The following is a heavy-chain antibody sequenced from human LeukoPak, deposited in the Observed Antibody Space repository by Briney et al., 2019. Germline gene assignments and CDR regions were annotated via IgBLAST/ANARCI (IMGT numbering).Heavy chain of an antibody. CDR3: AKERTDYALGY. CDR2: ISYDGSNK. J-gene: IGHJ4*02. V-gene: IGHV3-30*18. Sequence: GRSLRLSCAASGFTFGSYGIHWVRQAPGKGLEWVAVISYDGSNKYYADSVKGRFTISRDNSKNTLYLQVDSLRAEDTAVYYCAKERTDYALGYWGQGTLVTVSS. D-gene: IGHD4/OR15-4a*01. CDR1: GFTFGSYG.